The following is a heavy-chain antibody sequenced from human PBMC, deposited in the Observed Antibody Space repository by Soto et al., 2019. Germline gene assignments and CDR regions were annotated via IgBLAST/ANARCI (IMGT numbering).Heavy chain of an antibody. V-gene: IGHV1-8*01. Sequence: ASVKVSCKASGYTFTTYDISWVRQATGQGLEWMGWMNPYSGNAGYAQKFQGRVTVTRNTSISTVYMELSGLRPDDTAVYYCARRKERSGPHYFDYWGQGSQVTVSS. D-gene: IGHD6-25*01. CDR1: GYTFTTYD. J-gene: IGHJ4*02. CDR3: ARRKERSGPHYFDY. CDR2: MNPYSGNA.